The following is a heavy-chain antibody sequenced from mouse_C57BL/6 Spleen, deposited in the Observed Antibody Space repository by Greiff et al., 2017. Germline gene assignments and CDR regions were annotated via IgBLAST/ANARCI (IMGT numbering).Heavy chain of an antibody. CDR3: ARGKETGVYYFDY. CDR2: ISYDGSN. CDR1: GYSITSGYY. Sequence: EVKLVESGPGLVKPSQSLSLTCSVTGYSITSGYYWNWIRQFPGNKLEWMGYISYDGSNNYNPSLKNRISITRDTSKNQFFLKLNSVTTEDTATYYCARGKETGVYYFDYWGQGTTLTVSS. D-gene: IGHD1-1*02. J-gene: IGHJ2*01. V-gene: IGHV3-6*01.